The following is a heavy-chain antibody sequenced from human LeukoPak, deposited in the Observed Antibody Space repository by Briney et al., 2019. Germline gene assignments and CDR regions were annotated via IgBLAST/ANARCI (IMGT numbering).Heavy chain of an antibody. CDR1: GYTFSNYW. J-gene: IGHJ4*02. Sequence: QPGGSLRLSCAASGYTFSNYWMGWVRQAPGKGLEWVANIKQDGSEIYYVDSVKGRFTISRDNARNSVHVQMNSLRAEDTAVYFCARIRPGNYFDYWGQGALATVSS. D-gene: IGHD6-6*01. V-gene: IGHV3-7*01. CDR2: IKQDGSEI. CDR3: ARIRPGNYFDY.